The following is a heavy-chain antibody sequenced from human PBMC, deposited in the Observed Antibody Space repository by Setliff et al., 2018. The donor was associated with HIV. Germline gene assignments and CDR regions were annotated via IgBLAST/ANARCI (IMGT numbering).Heavy chain of an antibody. CDR2: INPSGGTI. D-gene: IGHD2-2*01. J-gene: IGHJ4*02. V-gene: IGHV1-46*01. CDR1: GYTFTSYY. CDR3: ARGYCSSTSCYGIYYFDN. Sequence: ASVKVSCKASGYTFTSYYMHWVRQAPGQGLEWMGIINPSGGTISYAQKFQGRVTMTGDTSTSTVYMELSSLRSDDTAVYYYARGYCSSTSCYGIYYFDNWGQGTLVTVSS.